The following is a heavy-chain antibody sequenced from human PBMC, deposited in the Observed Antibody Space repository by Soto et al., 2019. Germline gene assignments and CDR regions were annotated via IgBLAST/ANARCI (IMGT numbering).Heavy chain of an antibody. CDR3: AREIRRYYDILTGSYYYYGMDV. J-gene: IGHJ6*02. D-gene: IGHD3-9*01. CDR1: GFTFSSYD. V-gene: IGHV3-13*01. CDR2: IGTAGDT. Sequence: GGSLRLSCAASGFTFSSYDMHWVRQATGKGLEWVSAIGTAGDTYYPGSVKGRFTISRENAKNSLYLQMNSLRAGDTAVYYCAREIRRYYDILTGSYYYYGMDVWGQGTTVTVSS.